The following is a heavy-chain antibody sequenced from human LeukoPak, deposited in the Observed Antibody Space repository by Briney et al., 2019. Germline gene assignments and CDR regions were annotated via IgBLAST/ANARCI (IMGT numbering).Heavy chain of an antibody. Sequence: SETLSLTCTVSGGSISSSSYYWGWIRQPPGKGLEWIGSIYYSGSTYYNPSLKSRVTISVDTSKNQFSLKLSSVTAADTAVYYCAACIAAAGYYFDYWGQGTLVTVSS. D-gene: IGHD6-13*01. CDR3: AACIAAAGYYFDY. V-gene: IGHV4-39*01. CDR2: IYYSGST. CDR1: GGSISSSSYY. J-gene: IGHJ4*02.